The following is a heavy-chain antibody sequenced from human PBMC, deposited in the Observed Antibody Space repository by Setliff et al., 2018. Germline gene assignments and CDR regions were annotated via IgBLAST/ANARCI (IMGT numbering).Heavy chain of an antibody. CDR2: IKQDGSEK. CDR3: AKETLGFCSGVSCYGLDY. V-gene: IGHV3-7*01. J-gene: IGHJ4*02. D-gene: IGHD2-15*01. Sequence: GGSLRLSCAASGFTFINYWMSWVRQAPGTGLEWLANIKQDGSEKFYVDSVKGRFTISRDNAKNSLYLQMSSLRAEDTAVYYCAKETLGFCSGVSCYGLDYWGQGTLVTVSS. CDR1: GFTFINYW.